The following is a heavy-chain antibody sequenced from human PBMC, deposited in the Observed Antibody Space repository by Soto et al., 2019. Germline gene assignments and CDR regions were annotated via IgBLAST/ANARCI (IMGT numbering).Heavy chain of an antibody. CDR3: ARDRGTVYGMDV. CDR2: INSGGST. CDR1: GFTVSSNY. Sequence: EVQLVESGGGLVQPGGSLRLSGAASGFTVSSNYMSWVRQPPGKGLEWVSVINSGGSTYYADSVKGRFTISRDNSKNTLYLQMNSLRAEDTAVYYCARDRGTVYGMDVWGQGTTVTVSS. D-gene: IGHD3-10*01. J-gene: IGHJ6*02. V-gene: IGHV3-66*01.